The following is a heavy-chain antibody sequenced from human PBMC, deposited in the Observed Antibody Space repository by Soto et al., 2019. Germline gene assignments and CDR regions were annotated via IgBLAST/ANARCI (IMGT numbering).Heavy chain of an antibody. CDR2: FIPILGLA. CDR3: ARPSSHIATSGTFNY. J-gene: IGHJ4*02. D-gene: IGHD1-26*01. CDR1: GGSFSSHT. Sequence: QVQLVQSGAEVKKPGSSVKVSCKASGGSFSSHTINWVRQAPGQGLEWVGRFIPILGLANYAQKFQGRVTRTADKSTSTVYMELSSLGSDDSAVYYCARPSSHIATSGTFNYWGQGTPVTVSS. V-gene: IGHV1-69*02.